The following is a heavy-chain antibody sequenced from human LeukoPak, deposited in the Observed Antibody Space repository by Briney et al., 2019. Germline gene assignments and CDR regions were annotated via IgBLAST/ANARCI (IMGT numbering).Heavy chain of an antibody. D-gene: IGHD3-10*01. J-gene: IGHJ3*02. V-gene: IGHV3-33*01. CDR3: ARDRAVIHAFDI. CDR1: GFTFSSYG. CDR2: IWYDGSNK. Sequence: GRSLRLSCAASGFTFSSYGMHWVRQAPGKGLEWVAVIWYDGSNKYYADSVKGQFTISRDNSKNTLYLQMNSLRAEDTAVYYCARDRAVIHAFDIWGQGTMVTVSS.